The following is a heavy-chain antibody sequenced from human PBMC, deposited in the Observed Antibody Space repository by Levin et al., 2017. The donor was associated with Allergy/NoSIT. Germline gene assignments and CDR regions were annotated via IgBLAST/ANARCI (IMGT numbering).Heavy chain of an antibody. V-gene: IGHV1-2*02. CDR3: AREENGAFDF. Sequence: ASVKVSCKTSGYIFIEYYIHWVRQAPGQGLEKMGWINPKSGGISYAQNFQGRVTMTRDTSIRTAYMELSRLTTDDTATYYCAREENGAFDFWGQGSLVTVSS. D-gene: IGHD4/OR15-4a*01. CDR1: GYIFIEYY. J-gene: IGHJ4*02. CDR2: INPKSGGI.